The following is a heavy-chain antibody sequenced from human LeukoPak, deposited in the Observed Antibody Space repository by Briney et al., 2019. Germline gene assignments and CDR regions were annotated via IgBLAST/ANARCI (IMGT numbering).Heavy chain of an antibody. J-gene: IGHJ4*02. D-gene: IGHD2-15*01. CDR3: ARGSGLLPSN. CDR1: GDSSSNYY. Sequence: PSETLSLTCSVSGDSSSNYYWSWFRQPPGKGLEWIGLIYTSGSTNYNPSLKSRVTMSVDTSNSQFSLNLNSETAADTAVYFCARGSGLLPSNWGQGTLVTVSS. CDR2: IYTSGST. V-gene: IGHV4-4*09.